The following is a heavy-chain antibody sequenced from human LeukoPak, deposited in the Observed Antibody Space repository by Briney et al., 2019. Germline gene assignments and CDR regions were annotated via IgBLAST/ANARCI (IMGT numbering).Heavy chain of an antibody. CDR1: GGSFSGYY. CDR2: INHSGST. Sequence: SETLSLTCAVYGGSFSGYYWSWIRQPPGKGPEWIGEINHSGSTNYNPSLKSRVTISVDTSKNQFSLKLSSVTAADTAVYYCARDPTWDYWGQGTLVTVSS. V-gene: IGHV4-34*01. CDR3: ARDPTWDY. J-gene: IGHJ4*02.